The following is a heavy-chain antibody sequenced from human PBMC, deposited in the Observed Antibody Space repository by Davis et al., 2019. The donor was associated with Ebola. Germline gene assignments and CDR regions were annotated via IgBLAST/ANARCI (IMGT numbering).Heavy chain of an antibody. CDR3: ARADSGSYYRALVY. J-gene: IGHJ4*02. CDR2: INNDESGA. D-gene: IGHD1-26*01. V-gene: IGHV3-74*01. Sequence: GGSLRLSCAASGFTFSDYRMHWVRQAPGKGLVWVSRINNDESGANYADSVKGRFTISRDNAKNTLYLQMNSLRVEDTAVYYCARADSGSYYRALVYWGQGTLVTVSS. CDR1: GFTFSDYR.